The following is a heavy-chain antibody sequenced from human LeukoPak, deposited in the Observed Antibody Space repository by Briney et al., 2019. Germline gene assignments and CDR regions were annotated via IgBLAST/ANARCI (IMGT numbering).Heavy chain of an antibody. V-gene: IGHV3-30-3*01. D-gene: IGHD3-10*01. CDR3: AKEPGETSLFVVDY. J-gene: IGHJ4*02. Sequence: GRSLRLSCAASGFTFSSYAMHWVRQAPDKGLEWVAVISYDGSNKYYADSVKGRFTISRDNSKNTLYLQMNSLRAEDTAVYYCAKEPGETSLFVVDYWGQGTLVTVSS. CDR2: ISYDGSNK. CDR1: GFTFSSYA.